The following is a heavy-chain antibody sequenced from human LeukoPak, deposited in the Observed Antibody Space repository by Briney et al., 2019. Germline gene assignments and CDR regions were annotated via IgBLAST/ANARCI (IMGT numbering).Heavy chain of an antibody. CDR3: ARERGSPTWFDY. D-gene: IGHD1-26*01. CDR1: GGSVSSNTAT. J-gene: IGHJ5*01. Sequence: SQTLSHTCVISGGSVSSNTATWTWTRQSPSRGLEWLGRTYYRSKWYNDYAVSVKSRITINPDTSKNQFSLQLNSGTPEDTAVYYCARERGSPTWFDYWGQGTLVTVSS. V-gene: IGHV6-1*01. CDR2: TYYRSKWYN.